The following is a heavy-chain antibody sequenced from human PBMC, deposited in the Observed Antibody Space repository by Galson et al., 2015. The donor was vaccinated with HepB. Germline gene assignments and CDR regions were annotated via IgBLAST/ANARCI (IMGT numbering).Heavy chain of an antibody. CDR1: GGSISSYY. CDR2: IYYSGST. CDR3: AREASGPYWYYGMDV. V-gene: IGHV4-59*01. J-gene: IGHJ6*02. Sequence: TLSLTCTVSGGSISSYYWSWIRQPPGKGLEWIGYIYYSGSTNYNPSLKSRVTISVDTSKNQFSLKLSSVTAADTAVYYCAREASGPYWYYGMDVWGQGTTVTVSS.